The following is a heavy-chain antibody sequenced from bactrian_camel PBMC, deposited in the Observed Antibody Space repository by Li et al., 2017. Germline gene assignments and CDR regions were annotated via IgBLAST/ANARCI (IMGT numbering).Heavy chain of an antibody. CDR3: AVRLNSGCPVLPKDFSD. CDR1: GYTRSRYY. D-gene: IGHD2*01. V-gene: IGHV3S40*01. CDR2: TYTKARGGGG. J-gene: IGHJ4*01. Sequence: VQLVESGGGSVQAGGSLRLSCAASGYTRSRYYLGWFRQAPGKEREVVATTYTKARGGGGFYSDSVKGRFTISQDKASNTVYLQTNSLKPGDTAMYYCAVRLNSGCPVLPKDFSDWGQGTQVTVS.